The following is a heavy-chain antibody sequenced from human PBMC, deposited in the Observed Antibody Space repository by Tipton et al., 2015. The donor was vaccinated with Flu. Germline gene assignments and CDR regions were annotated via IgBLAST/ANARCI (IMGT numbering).Heavy chain of an antibody. Sequence: TLSLTCTVSGGSLSSFYWTWIRQPAGKGLERIGRIYSSGITKYNPSLKSRVTMSVDTSKNQFSLSLSSVTAADTAVYYCARGSGSGTFVIFDYWGQGTLVAVSS. CDR2: IYSSGIT. CDR3: ARGSGSGTFVIFDY. J-gene: IGHJ4*02. V-gene: IGHV4-4*07. CDR1: GGSLSSFY. D-gene: IGHD3-10*01.